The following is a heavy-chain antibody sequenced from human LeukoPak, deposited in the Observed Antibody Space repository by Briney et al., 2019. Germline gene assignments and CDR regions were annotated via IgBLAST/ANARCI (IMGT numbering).Heavy chain of an antibody. Sequence: SETLSLTCAVYGGSFSGYYWSWIRQPPGKGLEWIGEINHSGSTNYNPSLKSRVTISEDTSKNQFSLKLSSVTAADTAVYYCARGGYSYDYWGQGTLVTVSS. D-gene: IGHD2-15*01. CDR2: INHSGST. V-gene: IGHV4-34*01. CDR3: ARGGYSYDY. CDR1: GGSFSGYY. J-gene: IGHJ4*02.